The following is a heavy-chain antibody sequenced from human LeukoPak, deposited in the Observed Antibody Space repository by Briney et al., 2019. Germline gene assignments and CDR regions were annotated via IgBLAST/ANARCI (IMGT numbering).Heavy chain of an antibody. CDR3: TREDDNSYDAFDI. J-gene: IGHJ3*02. V-gene: IGHV1-2*02. CDR1: GYTFTGSY. Sequence: ASVKVSCKASGYTFTGSYTHWVRQAPGQGLEWMGWISPYSGATNYAQKFQGRITMTRDTSISTAYMELSRLRSDDTAVYYCTREDDNSYDAFDIWSQGTMVTVSS. D-gene: IGHD1-1*01. CDR2: ISPYSGAT.